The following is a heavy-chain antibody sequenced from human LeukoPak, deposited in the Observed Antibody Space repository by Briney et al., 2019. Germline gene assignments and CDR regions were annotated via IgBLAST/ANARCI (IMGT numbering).Heavy chain of an antibody. CDR1: GYTFTSYG. J-gene: IGHJ4*02. CDR3: ARVASGIFGVVIIGHYFDY. Sequence: ASVKVSCKASGYTFTSYGISWVRQAPGQGLEWMGWISAYNGNTNYAQKLQGRVTMTTDTSTSTAYMELRSLRSDDTAVYYCARVASGIFGVVIIGHYFDYWGQGTLVTVSS. D-gene: IGHD3-3*01. V-gene: IGHV1-18*01. CDR2: ISAYNGNT.